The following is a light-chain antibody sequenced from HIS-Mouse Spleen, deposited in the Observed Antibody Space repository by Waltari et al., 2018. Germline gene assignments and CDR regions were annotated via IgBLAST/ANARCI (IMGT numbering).Light chain of an antibody. J-gene: IGLJ2*01. Sequence: SYELTQPPSVSVSPGQTASITCSGDALPKKYAYWYQQKSGQAPVLVIHEDSKRPSGIPERFSGSSSGTMATLTISGAQVEDEADYYCYSTDSSGNHRVFGGGTKLTVL. CDR3: YSTDSSGNHRV. CDR1: ALPKKY. CDR2: EDS. V-gene: IGLV3-10*01.